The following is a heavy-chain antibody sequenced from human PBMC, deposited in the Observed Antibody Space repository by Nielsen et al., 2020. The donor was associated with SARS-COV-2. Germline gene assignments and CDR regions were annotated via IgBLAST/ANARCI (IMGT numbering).Heavy chain of an antibody. CDR1: GFTFSSYA. J-gene: IGHJ6*03. Sequence: GESLKISCAASGFTFSSYAMHWVRQAPGKGLEWVSAISGSGNSTYYADSVKGRFTISRDNSKNTQELQMNSLRAEDTAIYYCAKSKYKNYHYYMDVWGKGTTVTVSS. CDR2: ISGSGNST. CDR3: AKSKYKNYHYYMDV. D-gene: IGHD1-1*01. V-gene: IGHV3-23*01.